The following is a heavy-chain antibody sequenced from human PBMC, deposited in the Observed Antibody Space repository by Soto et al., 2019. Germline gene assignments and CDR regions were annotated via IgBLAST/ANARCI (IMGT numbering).Heavy chain of an antibody. V-gene: IGHV3-7*03. J-gene: IGHJ4*02. CDR2: IKEDGSEK. Sequence: GGSLRLSCGASGFTFSTFWMSWVRQAPGKGLEWVANIKEDGSEKNYVDSVKGRFTISRDNAKNSLYLQMSSLRAEDTAVYYCAVGGQIDYFGQGTLVAVSS. CDR3: AVGGQIDY. D-gene: IGHD3-16*01. CDR1: GFTFSTFW.